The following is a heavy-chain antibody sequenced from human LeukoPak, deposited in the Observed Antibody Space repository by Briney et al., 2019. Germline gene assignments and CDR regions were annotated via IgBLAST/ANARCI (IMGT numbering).Heavy chain of an antibody. J-gene: IGHJ4*02. D-gene: IGHD6-19*01. CDR1: GGSISSSSYY. Sequence: SETLSLTRTVSGGSISSSSYYWGWTRQAPGEGLVWIGSIYYSGSTYYNPSLNGRVTISVDTSKNQFSLKLSSVTAADTAVYYCARPRIAVAGTLDYWGQGTLVTVSS. CDR3: ARPRIAVAGTLDY. CDR2: IYYSGST. V-gene: IGHV4-39*01.